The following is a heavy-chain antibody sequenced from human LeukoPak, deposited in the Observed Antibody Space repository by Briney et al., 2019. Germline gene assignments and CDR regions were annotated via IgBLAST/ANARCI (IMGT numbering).Heavy chain of an antibody. Sequence: GGSLRLSCAASGFTFSSYSMNWVRQAPGKGLEWVSSISSSSSYIYYADSVKGRFTISRDNAKNSLYLQMNSLRAEDTAVYYCARGANDYNGDWFDPWGQGTLVTVSS. V-gene: IGHV3-21*01. CDR1: GFTFSSYS. CDR2: ISSSSSYI. D-gene: IGHD5-24*01. J-gene: IGHJ5*02. CDR3: ARGANDYNGDWFDP.